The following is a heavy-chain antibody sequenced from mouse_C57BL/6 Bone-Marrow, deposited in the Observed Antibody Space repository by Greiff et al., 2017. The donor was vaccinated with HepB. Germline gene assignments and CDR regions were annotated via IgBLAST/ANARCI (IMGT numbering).Heavy chain of an antibody. CDR1: GFTFSSYG. CDR2: ISSGGSYT. V-gene: IGHV5-6*02. J-gene: IGHJ2*01. Sequence: DVKLVESGGDLVKPGGSLKLSCAASGFTFSSYGMSWVRQTPDKRLEWVATISSGGSYTYYPDSVKGRFTISRDNAKNTLYLQMSSLKSEDTAMYYCARRYPSDYWGQGTTLTVSS. CDR3: ARRYPSDY.